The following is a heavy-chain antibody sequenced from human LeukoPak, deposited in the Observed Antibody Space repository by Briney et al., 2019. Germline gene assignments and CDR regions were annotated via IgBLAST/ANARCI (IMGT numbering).Heavy chain of an antibody. V-gene: IGHV1-8*01. D-gene: IGHD5-24*01. J-gene: IGHJ5*02. Sequence: WASVKVSCKASGYTFTSYDINWVRQATGQGLEWMGWMNPNSGNTGYAQKFQGRVTLTRDMSTSTDYLELSSLRSEDTAVYYCARDNSVRDEAWWFNPWGRGTLVTVSS. CDR2: MNPNSGNT. CDR1: GYTFTSYD. CDR3: ARDNSVRDEAWWFNP.